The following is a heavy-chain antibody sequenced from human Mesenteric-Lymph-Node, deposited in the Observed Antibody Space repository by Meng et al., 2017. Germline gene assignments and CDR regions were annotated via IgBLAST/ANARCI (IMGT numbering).Heavy chain of an antibody. D-gene: IGHD3-9*01. CDR2: ISAYNGNT. Sequence: QVQLVQSGAEVTKPWASVKVSCMASGYTFTSYGISWVRQAPGQGLEWMGWISAYNGNTNYAQKLQGRVTMTTDTSTSTAYMELRSLRSDDTAVYYCARDTLYYDILTGYSPTNWFDPWGQGTLVTVSS. CDR1: GYTFTSYG. V-gene: IGHV1-18*01. J-gene: IGHJ5*02. CDR3: ARDTLYYDILTGYSPTNWFDP.